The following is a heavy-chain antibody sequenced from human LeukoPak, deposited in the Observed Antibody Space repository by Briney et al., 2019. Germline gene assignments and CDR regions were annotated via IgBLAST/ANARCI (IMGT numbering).Heavy chain of an antibody. CDR2: IKTDGSTT. D-gene: IGHD3-10*01. CDR1: GFTFSSSW. CDR3: AKSGGGSGSYYLYYGMDV. Sequence: GGSLRLSCAVSGFTFSSSWMHWVRQAPGKGLVWVSHIKTDGSTTAYADSVKGRFTISRDNAKNTLYLQMNSLRAEDTAVYYCAKSGGGSGSYYLYYGMDVWGQGTTVTVSS. V-gene: IGHV3-74*01. J-gene: IGHJ6*02.